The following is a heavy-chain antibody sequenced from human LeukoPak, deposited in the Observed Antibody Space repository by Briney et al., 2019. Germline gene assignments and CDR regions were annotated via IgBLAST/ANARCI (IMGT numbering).Heavy chain of an antibody. CDR2: IIPIFGTA. V-gene: IGHV1-69*05. J-gene: IGHJ6*04. CDR1: GGTFSSYA. Sequence: SVKVSCKASGGTFSSYAISWVRQAPGQGLEWMGGIIPIFGTANYAQKFQGRVTITTDESTSTSYMELSSLRSEDTAVYYGARGSDILSGLDVWGKGTTVTVSS. D-gene: IGHD3-9*01. CDR3: ARGSDILSGLDV.